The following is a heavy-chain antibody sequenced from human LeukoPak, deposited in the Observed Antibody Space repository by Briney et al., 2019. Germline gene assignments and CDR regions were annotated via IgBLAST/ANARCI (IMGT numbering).Heavy chain of an antibody. Sequence: PGGSLTLSCAASGFTFSRYWMHWVRQPPGKGLVWVSRIKSDGSNTNYADSVKGQFTISRDNAKNTLDLQMNSLRAEDTAVYYCGGERVATIFDYWGQGTLVTVSS. CDR3: GGERVATIFDY. CDR1: GFTFSRYW. CDR2: IKSDGSNT. D-gene: IGHD5-12*01. V-gene: IGHV3-74*01. J-gene: IGHJ4*02.